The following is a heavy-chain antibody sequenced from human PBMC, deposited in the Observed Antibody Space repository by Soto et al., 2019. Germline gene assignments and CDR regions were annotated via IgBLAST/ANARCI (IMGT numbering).Heavy chain of an antibody. Sequence: QVPLVQSGAEVKKPGASVKVSCKASGYTFTSYGISWVRQAPGQGLEWMGWISAYNGNTNYAQKLQGRVTMTTDTSTSTAYMELRSLRSDDTAVYYCARVIAAWLLEGYGMDVWGQGTTVTVSS. CDR1: GYTFTSYG. V-gene: IGHV1-18*04. J-gene: IGHJ6*02. D-gene: IGHD3-22*01. CDR3: ARVIAAWLLEGYGMDV. CDR2: ISAYNGNT.